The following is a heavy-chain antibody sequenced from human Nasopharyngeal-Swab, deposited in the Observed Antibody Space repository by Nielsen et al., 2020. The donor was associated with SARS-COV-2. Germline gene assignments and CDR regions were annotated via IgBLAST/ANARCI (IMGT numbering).Heavy chain of an antibody. V-gene: IGHV3-21*04. CDR2: ISSSSSYI. J-gene: IGHJ4*02. D-gene: IGHD1-20*01. CDR1: GFTFSSYS. CDR3: AKDLSQGITGTGPFDY. Sequence: GESLKISCAASGFTFSSYSMNWVRQAPGKGLEWVSSISSSSSYIYYADSVKGRFTISRDNAKNSLYLQMNSLRAEDTAVYYCAKDLSQGITGTGPFDYWGQGPLVTVSS.